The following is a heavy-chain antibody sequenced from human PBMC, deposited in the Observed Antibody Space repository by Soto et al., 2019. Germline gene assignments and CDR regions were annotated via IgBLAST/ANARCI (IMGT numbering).Heavy chain of an antibody. D-gene: IGHD6-13*01. Sequence: GGSLRLSCTASGFTFGDYAMSWFRQAPGKGLEWVGFIRSKAYGGTTEYAASVKGRFTISRDDSKSIAYLQMNSLKTEDTAVYYCTRDVKSFVGQQHYYYYMDVWGKGTTVTVSS. J-gene: IGHJ6*03. CDR1: GFTFGDYA. CDR3: TRDVKSFVGQQHYYYYMDV. CDR2: IRSKAYGGTT. V-gene: IGHV3-49*03.